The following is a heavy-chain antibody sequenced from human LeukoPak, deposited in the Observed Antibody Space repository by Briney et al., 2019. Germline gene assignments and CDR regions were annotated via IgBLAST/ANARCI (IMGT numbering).Heavy chain of an antibody. V-gene: IGHV4-31*03. Sequence: DPSETLSLTCTVSGGSISSGGYYWSWIRQHPGKGLEWIGYIYYSGSTYYNPSLKSRVTISVDTSKNQFSLKLSSVTAADTAVYYCARNSGIAAAGTRVPLGYWGQGTLVTVSS. CDR1: GGSISSGGYY. CDR2: IYYSGST. CDR3: ARNSGIAAAGTRVPLGY. J-gene: IGHJ4*02. D-gene: IGHD6-13*01.